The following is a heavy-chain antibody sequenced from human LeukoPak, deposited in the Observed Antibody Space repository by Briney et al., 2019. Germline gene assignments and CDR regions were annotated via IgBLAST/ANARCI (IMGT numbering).Heavy chain of an antibody. CDR2: INPNSGGT. CDR1: GYTFTDYY. CDR3: AVTTVTTDDY. Sequence: ASVKVSRKASGYTFTDYYMHWVRQAPGQGLEWMGWINPNSGGTNYAQKFQGRVTMTRDTSISTAYMELSRLRSDDTAVYFCAVTTVTTDDYWGQGTLVTVSS. V-gene: IGHV1-2*02. J-gene: IGHJ4*02. D-gene: IGHD4-17*01.